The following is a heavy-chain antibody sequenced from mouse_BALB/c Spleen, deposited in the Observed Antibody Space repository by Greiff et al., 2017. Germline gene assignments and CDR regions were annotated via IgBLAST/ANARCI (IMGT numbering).Heavy chain of an antibody. V-gene: IGHV5-6-3*01. Sequence: EVKLVESGGGLVQPGGSLKLSCAASGFTFSSYGMSWVRQTPDKRLELVATINSNGGSTYYPDSVKGRFTISRDNAKNTLYLQMSSLKSEDTAMYYCARDPPMDYWGQGTSVTVSS. CDR2: INSNGGST. J-gene: IGHJ4*01. CDR3: ARDPPMDY. CDR1: GFTFSSYG.